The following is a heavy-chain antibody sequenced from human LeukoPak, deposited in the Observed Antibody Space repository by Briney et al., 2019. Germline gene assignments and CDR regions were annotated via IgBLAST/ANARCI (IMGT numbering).Heavy chain of an antibody. D-gene: IGHD2-2*01. CDR2: ISGSGGNT. CDR3: AKMVGYCSSTSCYPTPWFDP. J-gene: IGHJ5*02. CDR1: GFTFTSYA. V-gene: IGHV3-23*01. Sequence: GGSLRLSCAASGFTFTSYAMSWVRQTPGKGLEWVSAISGSGGNTYYADSVKGRFTISRDNSKNTLYLQMNSLRAEDTAVYYCAKMVGYCSSTSCYPTPWFDPWGQGTLVTVSS.